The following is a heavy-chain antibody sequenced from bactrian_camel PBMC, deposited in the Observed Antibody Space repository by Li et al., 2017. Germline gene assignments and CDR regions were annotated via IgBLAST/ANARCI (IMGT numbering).Heavy chain of an antibody. CDR3: AAGLFNSCVDWVRQSGLADSSY. V-gene: IGHV3S55*01. CDR2: IDSDGTT. Sequence: HVQLVESGGGSVQVGGSLTLSCTVSGLPYDDYCVSWFRQVPGKEREGVAGIDSDGTTTYADSVKGRFTISKDNAKDTLYLQMNSLKPEDTAMYYCAAGLFNSCVDWVRQSGLADSSYWGQGTQVTVS. J-gene: IGHJ4*01. CDR1: GLPYDDYC. D-gene: IGHD5*01.